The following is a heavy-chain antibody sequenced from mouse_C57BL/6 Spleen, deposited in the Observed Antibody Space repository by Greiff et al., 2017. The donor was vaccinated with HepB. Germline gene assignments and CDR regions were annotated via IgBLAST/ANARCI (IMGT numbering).Heavy chain of an antibody. Sequence: QVQLQQSGAELVRPGASVKLSCKASGYTFTDYYINWVKQRPGQGLVWIARIYPGSGNTYYNEKFKGKATLTAEKSSSTAYMQLSSLTSEDSAVYFCARCVDVYYGAMDYWGQGTSVTVSS. CDR1: GYTFTDYY. V-gene: IGHV1-76*01. CDR3: ARCVDVYYGAMDY. J-gene: IGHJ4*01. CDR2: IYPGSGNT. D-gene: IGHD2-3*01.